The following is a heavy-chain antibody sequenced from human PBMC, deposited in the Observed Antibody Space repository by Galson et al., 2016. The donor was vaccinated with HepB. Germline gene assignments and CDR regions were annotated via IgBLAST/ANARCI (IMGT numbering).Heavy chain of an antibody. V-gene: IGHV3-33*08. Sequence: SLRLSCAASGFSFSHAWMTWVRQAPGKGLEWVAGIGHDANKEYFMESAKGRFTVSRDNSKNTLYLQMNTLGVEDTAVYYCARGDPWYSSGWGPDYWGQGTLVSVSS. J-gene: IGHJ4*02. CDR3: ARGDPWYSSGWGPDY. CDR1: GFSFSHAW. D-gene: IGHD6-19*01. CDR2: IGHDANKE.